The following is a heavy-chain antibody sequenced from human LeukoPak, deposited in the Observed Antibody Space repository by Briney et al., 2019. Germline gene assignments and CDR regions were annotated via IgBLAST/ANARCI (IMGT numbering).Heavy chain of an antibody. D-gene: IGHD2-15*01. Sequence: PGGSLRLSCAASGFTFTTAWMSWVGQAPGKGLEWVGRIKSKTDGGTTDYAAPVKGRFTISRDDSKNTLYLQMNSLKTEDTAVYHRTRDVIVVVVAATSAVNYWGQGILVTVSS. CDR2: IKSKTDGGTT. CDR3: TRDVIVVVVAATSAVNY. J-gene: IGHJ4*02. V-gene: IGHV3-15*01. CDR1: GFTFTTAW.